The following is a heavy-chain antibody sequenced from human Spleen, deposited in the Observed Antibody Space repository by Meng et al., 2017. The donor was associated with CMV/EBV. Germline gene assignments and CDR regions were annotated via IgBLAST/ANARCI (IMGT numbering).Heavy chain of an antibody. D-gene: IGHD6-25*01. Sequence: QVEPQQWGAGLLKPSETLSLTCAVYGGSFSGYYWSWIRQPPGKGLEWIGEINHSGSTNYNPSLKSRVTISVDTSKNQFSLKLSSVTAADTAVYYCARKREGDFDYWGQGTLVTVSS. CDR3: ARKREGDFDY. J-gene: IGHJ4*02. V-gene: IGHV4-34*01. CDR1: GGSFSGYY. CDR2: INHSGST.